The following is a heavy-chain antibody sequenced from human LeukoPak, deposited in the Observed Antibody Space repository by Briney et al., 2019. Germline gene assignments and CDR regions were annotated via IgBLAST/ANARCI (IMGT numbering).Heavy chain of an antibody. Sequence: PGGSLRLSCAASGFTFSSYWMSWVRQAPGKGLEWVANIKQDGSEKYYVDSVKGRFTISRDNAKNSLYLQMNSLRAEDTAVYYCASYHDTSSFDYWGQGTLVTVSS. CDR3: ASYHDTSSFDY. CDR1: GFTFSSYW. J-gene: IGHJ4*02. D-gene: IGHD3-22*01. CDR2: IKQDGSEK. V-gene: IGHV3-7*03.